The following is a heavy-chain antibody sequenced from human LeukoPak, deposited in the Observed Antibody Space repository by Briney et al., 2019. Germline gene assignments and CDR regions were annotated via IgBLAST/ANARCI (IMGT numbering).Heavy chain of an antibody. CDR3: AREEVAAANWFDP. CDR2: IYTSGST. Sequence: PSETLSLTCTVSGGSISSSSYYWSWIRQPAGKGLEWIGRIYTSGSTNYNPSLKSRVTMSVDTSKNQFSLKLSSVTAADTAVYYCAREEVAAANWFDPWGQGTLVTVSS. J-gene: IGHJ5*02. CDR1: GGSISSSSYY. D-gene: IGHD6-13*01. V-gene: IGHV4-61*02.